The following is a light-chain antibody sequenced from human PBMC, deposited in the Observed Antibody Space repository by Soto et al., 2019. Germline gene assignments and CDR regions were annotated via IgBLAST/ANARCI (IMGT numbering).Light chain of an antibody. J-gene: IGKJ1*01. CDR3: HHYASM. Sequence: VLTQSPGTLSLSPGERATLSCRASQSVTSTYLAWYQQKPGQAPRLLIYGASSRATGVPDRFSGSGSGTDFTLTISRLEPEDFAVYFCHHYASMFGQGTKVVIK. V-gene: IGKV3-20*01. CDR1: QSVTSTY. CDR2: GAS.